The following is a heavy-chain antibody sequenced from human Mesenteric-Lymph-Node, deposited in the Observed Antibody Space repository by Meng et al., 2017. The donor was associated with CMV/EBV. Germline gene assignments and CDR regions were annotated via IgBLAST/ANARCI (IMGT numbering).Heavy chain of an antibody. Sequence: TFYDYAISWVRQAPGQGLEWMGWINPYNGNTNYAQRLQGRVTMTTDTSSSTAYMELRSLRSDDTAVYYCAKCLLCTTTSCPYNWFDPWGQGTLVTVSS. CDR1: TFYDYA. V-gene: IGHV1-18*01. J-gene: IGHJ5*02. CDR3: AKCLLCTTTSCPYNWFDP. D-gene: IGHD2-2*01. CDR2: INPYNGNT.